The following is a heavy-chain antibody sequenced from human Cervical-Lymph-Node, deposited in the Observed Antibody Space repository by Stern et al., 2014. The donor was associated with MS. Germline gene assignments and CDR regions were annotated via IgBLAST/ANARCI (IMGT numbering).Heavy chain of an antibody. D-gene: IGHD5-24*01. Sequence: VQLVESGGGLVKPGGSLRLSCAASGFTFSSYSMNWVRQAPGKGLEWVSSISSSSSYIYYADSVKGRFTISRDNAKNSLSLQMNSLRAEDTAVYYCASGGGRDGYNLCDYWGQGTLVTVSS. V-gene: IGHV3-21*01. CDR1: GFTFSSYS. CDR2: ISSSSSYI. CDR3: ASGGGRDGYNLCDY. J-gene: IGHJ4*02.